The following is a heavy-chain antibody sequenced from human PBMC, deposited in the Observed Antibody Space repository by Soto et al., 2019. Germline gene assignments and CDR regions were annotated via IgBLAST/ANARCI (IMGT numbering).Heavy chain of an antibody. CDR2: IYPGDSDT. Sequence: EVQLVQSGAEVKKPGESLKISCKGSGYSFTSYWIGWVRQMPGKGLEWMGIIYPGDSDTRYSPSFQGQVTISADKSISTAYLQWSSLKASDTAMYYCARRRYYDSSGYSYTRPYYFDYWGQGTLVTVSS. J-gene: IGHJ4*02. D-gene: IGHD3-22*01. CDR1: GYSFTSYW. V-gene: IGHV5-51*01. CDR3: ARRRYYDSSGYSYTRPYYFDY.